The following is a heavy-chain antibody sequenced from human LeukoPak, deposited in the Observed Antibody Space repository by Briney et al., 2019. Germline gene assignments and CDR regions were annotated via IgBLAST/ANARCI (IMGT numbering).Heavy chain of an antibody. Sequence: SETLSLTCTVSGSSISSSSYYWGWIRQPPGKGLEWIGSIYYSGSTYYNPSLKSRVTISVDTSKNQFSLKLSSVTAADTAVYYCARQAVDTAMVLFDPWGQGTLVTVSS. CDR3: ARQAVDTAMVLFDP. V-gene: IGHV4-39*01. D-gene: IGHD5-18*01. CDR2: IYYSGST. J-gene: IGHJ5*02. CDR1: GSSISSSSYY.